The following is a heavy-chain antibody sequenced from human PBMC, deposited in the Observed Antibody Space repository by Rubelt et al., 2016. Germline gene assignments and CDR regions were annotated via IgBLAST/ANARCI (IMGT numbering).Heavy chain of an antibody. V-gene: IGHV1-2*06. J-gene: IGHJ4*02. D-gene: IGHD4-11*01. CDR2: INPNSGGT. Sequence: WMGRINPNSGGTNYAQKFQGRVTMTRDTSISTAYMELSRLRSDDTAVYYCARLNTGHVDYWGQGTLVTVSS. CDR3: ARLNTGHVDY.